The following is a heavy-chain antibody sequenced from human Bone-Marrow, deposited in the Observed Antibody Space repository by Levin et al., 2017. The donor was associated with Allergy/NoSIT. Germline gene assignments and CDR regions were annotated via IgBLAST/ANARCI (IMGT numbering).Heavy chain of an antibody. CDR3: AKDPMWDRYSFGMDV. CDR1: GFTFNKYG. Sequence: GGSLRLSCTASGFTFNKYGLTWVRQAPGKGLEWVASIGGSGIDSNYADSVRGRLTITRDNNLNFLQMNRLRVDDSAIYYCAKDPMWDRYSFGMDVWGQGTAVIVSS. J-gene: IGHJ6*02. CDR2: IGGSGIDS. V-gene: IGHV3-23*01. D-gene: IGHD5-18*01.